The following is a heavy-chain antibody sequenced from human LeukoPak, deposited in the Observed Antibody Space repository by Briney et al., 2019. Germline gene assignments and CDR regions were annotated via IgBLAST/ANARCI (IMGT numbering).Heavy chain of an antibody. Sequence: KPGGSLRLSCAASGFTFSSYSMKWVRQAPGKALEWVSSISSSSSYIYYADSVKGRSTISRDNVKNSLYLQMNSLRAEDTAVYYCARAPGGYCSSTSCYVWFDPWGQGTLVTVSS. CDR3: ARAPGGYCSSTSCYVWFDP. CDR2: ISSSSSYI. CDR1: GFTFSSYS. D-gene: IGHD2-2*01. J-gene: IGHJ5*02. V-gene: IGHV3-21*01.